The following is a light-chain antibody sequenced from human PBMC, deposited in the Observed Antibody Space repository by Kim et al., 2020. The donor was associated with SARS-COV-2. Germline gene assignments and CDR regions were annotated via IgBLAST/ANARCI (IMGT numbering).Light chain of an antibody. Sequence: QSVLTQPPSVSGAPGQGVTISCTGNKSNIGAGYDVQWYQQPPGTAPKLLIYGNNMRPSGVPDRFSGSRSGTSASLAITGLQAEDETDYYCQSYDSSLSGWVFGGGTQLTVL. CDR3: QSYDSSLSGWV. J-gene: IGLJ3*02. CDR1: KSNIGAGYD. V-gene: IGLV1-40*01. CDR2: GNN.